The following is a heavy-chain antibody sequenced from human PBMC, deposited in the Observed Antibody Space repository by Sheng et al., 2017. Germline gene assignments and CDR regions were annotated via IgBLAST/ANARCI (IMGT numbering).Heavy chain of an antibody. J-gene: IGHJ4*02. Sequence: QVRLVQSGAEVKKPGSSVKVSCKASGDTFRKYGISWVRQAPGRGLEWMGRIIPMFGPPNYAQKFQGRVSISADESTSTAYMELSSLRSDDTAVYYCASVLRGGDFVFDYWGQGTLVTVSS. V-gene: IGHV1-69*01. CDR2: IIPMFGPP. D-gene: IGHD2-21*02. CDR1: GDTFRKYG. CDR3: ASVLRGGDFVFDY.